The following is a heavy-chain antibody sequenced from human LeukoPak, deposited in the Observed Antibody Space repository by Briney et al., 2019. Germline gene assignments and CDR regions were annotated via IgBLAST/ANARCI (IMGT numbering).Heavy chain of an antibody. CDR1: GFTFTSHW. J-gene: IGHJ5*01. D-gene: IGHD3-22*01. CDR3: ARDRTNYYDSSGIFGS. CDR2: IKQDGSEK. V-gene: IGHV3-7*01. Sequence: GGTLRLSCAASGFTFTSHWMSWGRQAPGKGLEWVANIKQDGSEKYYVDFVKGRFTFSRDNAKNYLYLQMNSLIAEDTAVYFCARDRTNYYDSSGIFGSWGQGTLVTVSS.